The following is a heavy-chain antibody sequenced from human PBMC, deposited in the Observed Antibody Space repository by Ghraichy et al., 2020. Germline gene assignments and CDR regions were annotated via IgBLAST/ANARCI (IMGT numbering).Heavy chain of an antibody. D-gene: IGHD5-24*01. CDR3: ARDGPEVATMTWYFDL. V-gene: IGHV1-3*01. Sequence: ASVKVSCKASGYTFTSYAMHWVRQAPGQRLEWMGWINAGNGNTKYSQKFQGRVTITRDTSASTAYMELSSLRSEDTAVYYCARDGPEVATMTWYFDLWGRGTLVTVSS. J-gene: IGHJ2*01. CDR2: INAGNGNT. CDR1: GYTFTSYA.